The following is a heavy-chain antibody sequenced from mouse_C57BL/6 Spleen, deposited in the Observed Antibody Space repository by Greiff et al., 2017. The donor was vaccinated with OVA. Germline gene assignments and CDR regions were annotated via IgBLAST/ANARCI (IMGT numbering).Heavy chain of an antibody. V-gene: IGHV1-7*01. CDR1: GYTFTSYW. J-gene: IGHJ4*01. Sequence: VQLQQSGAELAKPGASVKLSCKASGYTFTSYWMHWVKQRPGQGLEWIGYINPSSGYTKYNQKFKDKDTLTADKSSSTAYMQLSSLTYEDAAVSYCASGGYAMDYWGQGTSVTVSS. CDR3: ASGGYAMDY. CDR2: INPSSGYT.